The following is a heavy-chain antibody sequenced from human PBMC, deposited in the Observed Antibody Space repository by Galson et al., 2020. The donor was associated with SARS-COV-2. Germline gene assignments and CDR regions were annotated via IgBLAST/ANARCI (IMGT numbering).Heavy chain of an antibody. CDR2: IYYSGST. CDR1: GGSISSSSYY. D-gene: IGHD1-26*01. V-gene: IGHV4-39*02. CDR3: ARDSGSHGQGYGMDV. Sequence: SETLSLTCTVSGGSISSSSYYWGWIRQPPGKGLEWIGRIYYSGSTYYNPSLKSRVTISVDTSKNQFSLKLSSVTAADTAVYYCARDSGSHGQGYGMDVWGQGTTVTVSS. J-gene: IGHJ6*02.